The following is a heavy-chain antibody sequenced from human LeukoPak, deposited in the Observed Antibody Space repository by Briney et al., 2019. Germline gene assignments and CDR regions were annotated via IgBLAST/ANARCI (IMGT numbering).Heavy chain of an antibody. J-gene: IGHJ4*02. D-gene: IGHD6-13*01. V-gene: IGHV4-59*01. Sequence: SETLSLTCTVSGGSISSYYWSWIRQPPGKGLEWIGYIYYSGTTNYNPSLKSRVTISVDTSRNQFSLKLSSVTAADTAVYYCARGVYIAAAQYAYWGQGTLVTVSS. CDR2: IYYSGTT. CDR1: GGSISSYY. CDR3: ARGVYIAAAQYAY.